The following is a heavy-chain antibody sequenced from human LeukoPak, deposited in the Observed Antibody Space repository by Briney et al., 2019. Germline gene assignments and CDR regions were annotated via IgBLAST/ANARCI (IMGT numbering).Heavy chain of an antibody. CDR3: AKGILGDPGYFDY. CDR2: ISGDGGST. V-gene: IGHV3-43*02. CDR1: GFTFDDYA. D-gene: IGHD1-26*01. Sequence: PGGSLRLSCAASGFTFDDYAMHWVRQAPGKGLERVSPISGDGGSTYYADSVKGRFTISRDNSKNSLYLQMNSLRTEDTALYYCAKGILGDPGYFDYWGQGTLVTVSS. J-gene: IGHJ4*02.